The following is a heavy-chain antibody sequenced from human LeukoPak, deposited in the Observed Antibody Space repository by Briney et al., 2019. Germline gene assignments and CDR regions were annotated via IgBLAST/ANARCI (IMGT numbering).Heavy chain of an antibody. Sequence: GGSLRLSCAASGFTFSNSAMSWVRQAPGKGLEWVSTLSGSGITTYYADSVKGRFPISRDNSKNTLYLQMNPLRAEDSALYYCAKGIYSSGWSYFDYWGHGTLVTVSS. D-gene: IGHD6-19*01. CDR1: GFTFSNSA. CDR3: AKGIYSSGWSYFDY. J-gene: IGHJ4*01. V-gene: IGHV3-23*01. CDR2: LSGSGITT.